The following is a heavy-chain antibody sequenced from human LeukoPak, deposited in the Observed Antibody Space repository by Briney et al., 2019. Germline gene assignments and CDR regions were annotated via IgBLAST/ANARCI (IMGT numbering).Heavy chain of an antibody. D-gene: IGHD3-10*01. CDR1: GYTFTGYY. CDR2: INPNSGGT. CDR3: ARDFHYYGSGSLSDY. J-gene: IGHJ4*02. Sequence: ASVKVSCKASGYTFTGYYMHWVRQAPGQGLEWMGWINPNSGGTNYAQKFQGRVTMTRDTSISTAYMELSRLRSDDTAVYYCARDFHYYGSGSLSDYWGQGTLVTVSS. V-gene: IGHV1-2*02.